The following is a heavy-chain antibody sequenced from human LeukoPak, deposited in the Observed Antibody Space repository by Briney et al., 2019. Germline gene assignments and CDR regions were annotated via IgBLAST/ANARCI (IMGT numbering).Heavy chain of an antibody. J-gene: IGHJ4*02. D-gene: IGHD5-18*01. CDR1: GGTFSSYA. CDR3: ARVPNTAMVFDY. V-gene: IGHV1-69*05. Sequence: ASVKVSCKASGGTFSSYAISWVRQAPGQGLEWMGRIIPICGTAKYAQKFQGRVTITTDESTSTAYMELSSLRSEDTAVYYCARVPNTAMVFDYWGQGTLVTVSS. CDR2: IIPICGTA.